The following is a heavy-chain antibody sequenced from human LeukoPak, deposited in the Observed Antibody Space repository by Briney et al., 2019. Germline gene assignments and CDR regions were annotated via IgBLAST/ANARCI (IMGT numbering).Heavy chain of an antibody. J-gene: IGHJ3*02. CDR3: ARDRHNWNDVNAFYI. V-gene: IGHV1-2*06. CDR1: GYTFTGYF. Sequence: ASVKVSCKACGYTFTGYFMHWVRQAPGQGLEWMGRINPNSGGTNYAQKFQGRVTMTRDTSISTAYMELSRLRSDDTAVYYCARDRHNWNDVNAFYIWGQGTMVTVSS. D-gene: IGHD1-1*01. CDR2: INPNSGGT.